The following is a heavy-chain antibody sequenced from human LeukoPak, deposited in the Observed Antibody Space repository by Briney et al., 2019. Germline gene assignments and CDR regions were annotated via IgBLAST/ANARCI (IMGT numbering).Heavy chain of an antibody. CDR2: IYYSGST. J-gene: IGHJ4*02. Sequence: SETLSLTCTVSGGSISSGDYYWSWIRQPPGKGLEWIGYIYYSGSTYYNPSLKRRVTISVDTSKNQFSLKLSSVTAADTAVYYCASSIVVVPAAPFDYWGQGTLVTVSS. CDR1: GGSISSGDYY. CDR3: ASSIVVVPAAPFDY. D-gene: IGHD2-2*01. V-gene: IGHV4-30-4*01.